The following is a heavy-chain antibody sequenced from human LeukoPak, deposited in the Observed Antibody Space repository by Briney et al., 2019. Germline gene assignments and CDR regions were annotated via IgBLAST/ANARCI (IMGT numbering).Heavy chain of an antibody. D-gene: IGHD1-1*01. CDR3: ASAVEPRIRSGTTDY. V-gene: IGHV1-69*04. J-gene: IGHJ4*02. Sequence: SVKVSCKASGGTFSNYAISWVRQAPGQGLEWMGRIIPILGIANYAQKFQGRVTITADKSTSTAYMELSSLRSEDTAVYYCASAVEPRIRSGTTDYWGQGTLVTVSS. CDR2: IIPILGIA. CDR1: GGTFSNYA.